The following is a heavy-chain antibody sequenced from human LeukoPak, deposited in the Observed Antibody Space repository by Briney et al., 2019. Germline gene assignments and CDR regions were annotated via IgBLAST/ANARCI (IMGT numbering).Heavy chain of an antibody. D-gene: IGHD1-26*01. CDR1: GYTFTNYA. CDR3: AKDHPQLYSGTSHTINCSDP. J-gene: IGHJ5*02. V-gene: IGHV1-3*03. Sequence: GASVKVSCKASGYTFTNYAIHWLRQAPGQRLEWMGWINAGNGDTKYSQEFQGRVVLTRDTSASTAYMELSSLRSEDKAVYYCAKDHPQLYSGTSHTINCSDPWGQGTLVTVSS. CDR2: INAGNGDT.